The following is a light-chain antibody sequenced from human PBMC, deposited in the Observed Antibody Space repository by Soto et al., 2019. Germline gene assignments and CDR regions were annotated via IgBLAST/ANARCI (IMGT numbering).Light chain of an antibody. J-gene: IGKJ4*01. CDR3: QQETTFPLT. Sequence: GVPSRFSGSESGTDFTLTISRLQPEDSATYYCQQETTFPLTFGGGTKVHI. V-gene: IGKV1-12*01.